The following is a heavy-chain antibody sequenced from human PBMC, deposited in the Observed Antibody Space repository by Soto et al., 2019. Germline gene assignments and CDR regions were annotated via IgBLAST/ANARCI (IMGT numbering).Heavy chain of an antibody. D-gene: IGHD1-26*01. J-gene: IGHJ4*02. CDR3: AREAGSGDYFDY. V-gene: IGHV4-31*03. CDR1: GGSISSTGYF. Sequence: QVQLQESGPGLVKPSQTLSLTCTVSGGSISSTGYFWTWIRQHPGKGLEWIGYIFYSGSTFHNPSLKSRFTISVDTSKNQFSLELSSVTAADTAVYYCAREAGSGDYFDYWGQGTLVTVSS. CDR2: IFYSGST.